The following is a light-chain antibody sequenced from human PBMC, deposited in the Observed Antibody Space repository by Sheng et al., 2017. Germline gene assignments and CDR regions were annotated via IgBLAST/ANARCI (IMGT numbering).Light chain of an antibody. J-gene: IGLJ3*02. CDR1: SSNIGAGHD. V-gene: IGLV1-40*01. Sequence: QSVLTQPPSVSGAPGQRVTISCTGSSSNIGAGHDVHWYQQLPGTAPKLLIYGNSNRPSGVPDRFSGSKSGNTASLTISGLQAEDEANYYCCSYAGSSNIWVFGGGTKLTVL. CDR2: GNS. CDR3: CSYAGSSNIWV.